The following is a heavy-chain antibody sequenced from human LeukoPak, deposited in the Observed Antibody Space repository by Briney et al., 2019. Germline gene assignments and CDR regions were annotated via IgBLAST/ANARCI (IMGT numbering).Heavy chain of an antibody. CDR1: GYTFTGSY. CDR2: INPGSGGT. D-gene: IGHD2-2*01. V-gene: IGHV1-2*02. J-gene: IGHJ4*02. CDR3: ARDLGCSGSSCYYASDY. Sequence: ASVKVSCKASGYTFTGSYIHWVRQAPGQRLEWMGWINPGSGGTNYAHKFQGRVTVTRDTSISTAYMELSRLRSDDTAFYYCARDLGCSGSSCYYASDYWGQGTLVTVSS.